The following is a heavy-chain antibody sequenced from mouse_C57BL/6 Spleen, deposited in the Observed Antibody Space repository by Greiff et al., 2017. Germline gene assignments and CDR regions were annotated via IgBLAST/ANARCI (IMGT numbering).Heavy chain of an antibody. Sequence: VQLQQSGPELVKPGASVKISCKASGYAFSSSWMNWVKQRPGKGLEWIGRIYPGDGDTNDNGKFKGKATLTADKSSRTAYMQLSSLTSEDSAVYLCARRGVYVDFDYWGQSTTLSVSS. CDR2: IYPGDGDT. CDR1: GYAFSSSW. D-gene: IGHD1-3*01. V-gene: IGHV1-82*01. J-gene: IGHJ2*01. CDR3: ARRGVYVDFDY.